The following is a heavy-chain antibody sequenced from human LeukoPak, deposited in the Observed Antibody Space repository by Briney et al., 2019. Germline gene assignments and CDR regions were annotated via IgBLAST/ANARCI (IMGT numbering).Heavy chain of an antibody. CDR3: ARHRSNRIQLWFFRDSIAEYYFDY. Sequence: SETLSLTCTVSGGSISSSSYYWGWLRQPPGKGLEWIGEINHSGSTNYNPSLKSRVTISVDTSKNQFSLKLSSVTAADTAVYYCARHRSNRIQLWFFRDSIAEYYFDYWGQGTLVTVSS. D-gene: IGHD5-18*01. V-gene: IGHV4-39*01. CDR1: GGSISSSSYY. J-gene: IGHJ4*02. CDR2: INHSGST.